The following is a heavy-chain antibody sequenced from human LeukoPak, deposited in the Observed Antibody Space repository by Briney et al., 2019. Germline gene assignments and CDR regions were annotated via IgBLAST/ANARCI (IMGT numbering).Heavy chain of an antibody. D-gene: IGHD6-19*01. CDR1: GGTFSSYA. CDR2: ISAYNGNT. Sequence: ASVKVSCKASGGTFSSYAISWVRQAPGQGLEWMGWISAYNGNTNYAQKLQGRVTMTTDTSTSTAYMELRSLRSDDTAVYYCARDSSGRPEGNWFDPWGQGTLVTVSS. CDR3: ARDSSGRPEGNWFDP. V-gene: IGHV1-18*01. J-gene: IGHJ5*02.